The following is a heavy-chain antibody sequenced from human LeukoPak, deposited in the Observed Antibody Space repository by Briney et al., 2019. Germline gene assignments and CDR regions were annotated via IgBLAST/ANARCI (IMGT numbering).Heavy chain of an antibody. Sequence: PGGSLRLSCAASGFTFSNTWMNWVRQAPGKGLEWVSVIYSGGSTYYADSVKGRFTISRDNSKNTLYLQMNSLRAEDTAVYYCARDLGYCSGGSCGYWGQGTLVTVSS. V-gene: IGHV3-66*01. J-gene: IGHJ4*02. CDR1: GFTFSNTW. CDR2: IYSGGST. CDR3: ARDLGYCSGGSCGY. D-gene: IGHD2-15*01.